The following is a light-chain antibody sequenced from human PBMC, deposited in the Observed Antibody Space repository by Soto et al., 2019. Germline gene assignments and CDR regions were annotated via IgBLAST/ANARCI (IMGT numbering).Light chain of an antibody. CDR1: QDIGGS. V-gene: IGKV1-12*01. CDR3: LQVYSFPRT. Sequence: IQMTQSPSPGSASXGYRITLTFRKSQDIGGSLAWFQQKPAXPPQYLXQAASILQSGAPSRFSGSGSATAFIRSINNLQPEDFASYFRLQVYSFPRTFGLGTKVDI. CDR2: AAS. J-gene: IGKJ1*01.